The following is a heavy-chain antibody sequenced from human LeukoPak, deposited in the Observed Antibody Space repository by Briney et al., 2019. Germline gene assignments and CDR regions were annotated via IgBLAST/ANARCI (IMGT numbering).Heavy chain of an antibody. J-gene: IGHJ6*03. D-gene: IGHD6-19*01. CDR1: GYTFTVYY. CDR3: ARGVAGTYYYYYMDV. Sequence: ASVTVSCTASGYTFTVYYIHWVRQAPGQGLEWMGWINPNSGDTNYAQKFQGRVTMTRDTSISTAYMELSRLRSDDTALYYCARGVAGTYYYYYMDVWGKGTTVTVSS. V-gene: IGHV1-2*02. CDR2: INPNSGDT.